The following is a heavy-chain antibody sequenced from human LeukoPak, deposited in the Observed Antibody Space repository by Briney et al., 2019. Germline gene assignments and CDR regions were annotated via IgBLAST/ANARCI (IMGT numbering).Heavy chain of an antibody. CDR2: ISYDGSNK. CDR3: AKDRYGGVGGYDFSY. D-gene: IGHD5-12*01. Sequence: PGGSLRLSCAASGFTFSSYGMHWVRQAPGKGLEWVAVISYDGSNKYYADSVKGRFTISRDNSKNTLYLQMNSLRAEDTAVYYCAKDRYGGVGGYDFSYWGQGTLVTVSS. V-gene: IGHV3-30*18. CDR1: GFTFSSYG. J-gene: IGHJ4*02.